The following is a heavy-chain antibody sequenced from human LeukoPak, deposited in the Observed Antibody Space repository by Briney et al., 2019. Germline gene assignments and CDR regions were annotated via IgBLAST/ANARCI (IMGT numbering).Heavy chain of an antibody. Sequence: PSETLSLTCTVSGGSIRSNYYWGWIRQPPGKGLEWIGSIYYSGNSYYNPSLKSRVTMSIDTSKNQFSLKLNSVTAADTAVYYCASLQGYCSGNRCPSSANYYYYMDVWGKGTTVTVSS. CDR3: ASLQGYCSGNRCPSSANYYYYMDV. J-gene: IGHJ6*03. CDR2: IYYSGNS. V-gene: IGHV4-39*07. D-gene: IGHD2-15*01. CDR1: GGSIRSNYY.